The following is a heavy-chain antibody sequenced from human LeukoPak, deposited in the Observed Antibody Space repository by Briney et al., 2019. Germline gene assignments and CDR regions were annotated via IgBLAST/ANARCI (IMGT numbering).Heavy chain of an antibody. Sequence: PGGSLRLSCAVSGFTFSTFAMNWVRQAPGQGLEWVSYISGSSNSIYYADSVKGRFTIPRDNARNSLYLQMSSLRAEDTAVYYCARDVGYRSWFDPWGQGTLVTVSS. CDR2: ISGSSNSI. CDR1: GFTFSTFA. V-gene: IGHV3-48*01. CDR3: ARDVGYRSWFDP. D-gene: IGHD5-18*01. J-gene: IGHJ5*02.